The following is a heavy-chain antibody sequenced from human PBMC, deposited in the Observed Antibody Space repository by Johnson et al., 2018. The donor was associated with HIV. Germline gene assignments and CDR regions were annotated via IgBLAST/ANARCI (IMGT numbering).Heavy chain of an antibody. V-gene: IGHV3-11*04. Sequence: VQLLESGGGLVKPGGSLRLSCAASGFTFSDYYMSWIRQAPGKGLEWVSYISSSGSTIYYADSVKGRFTISRDNAKNSLYLQMNSLRAEDTAVYYCARDSPRYYYDSSTVPSKLPSDAFDIWGQGTMVTVSS. CDR2: ISSSGSTI. J-gene: IGHJ3*02. D-gene: IGHD3-22*01. CDR3: ARDSPRYYYDSSTVPSKLPSDAFDI. CDR1: GFTFSDYY.